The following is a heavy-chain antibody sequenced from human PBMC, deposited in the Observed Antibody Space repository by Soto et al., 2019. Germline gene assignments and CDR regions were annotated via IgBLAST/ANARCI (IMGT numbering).Heavy chain of an antibody. V-gene: IGHV1-69*06. CDR1: GGTFSSYA. J-gene: IGHJ5*02. CDR3: ARDLHTAMAGWDWFDP. Sequence: GASVKVSCKASGGTFSSYAISWVRQAPGQGLEWMGGIIPIFGTANYAQKFQGRVTITADKSTSTAYMELSSLRSEDTAVYYCARDLHTAMAGWDWFDPWGQGTLVTVSS. D-gene: IGHD5-18*01. CDR2: IIPIFGTA.